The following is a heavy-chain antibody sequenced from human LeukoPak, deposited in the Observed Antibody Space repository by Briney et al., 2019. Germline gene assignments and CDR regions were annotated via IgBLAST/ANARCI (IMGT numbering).Heavy chain of an antibody. CDR3: ARRGDDFWSGYHIDY. D-gene: IGHD3-3*01. CDR1: GYSISSGYY. CDR2: IHHRGTT. V-gene: IGHV4-38-2*01. Sequence: SETLSLTCGVSGYSISSGYYWGWIRQPPGKGLEWIGSIHHRGTTYYNPSLKSRVTISVDTSKNQFSLKLSSVTAADTAVYYCARRGDDFWSGYHIDYWGQGTLATVSS. J-gene: IGHJ4*02.